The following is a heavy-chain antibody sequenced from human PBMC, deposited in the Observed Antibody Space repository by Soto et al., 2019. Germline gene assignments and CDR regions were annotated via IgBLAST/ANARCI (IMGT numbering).Heavy chain of an antibody. CDR1: GGPISGYC. V-gene: IGHV4-4*07. J-gene: IGHJ6*02. CDR2: IYSSGST. Sequence: SETLSLTCTVSGGPISGYCWSWIRQPAGKGLEWIGRIYSSGSTNYNPSLNSRITMSVDTSKNQFSLKLSSVTAADTAVYYCARDRSGSQYGMDVWGQGTTVTVSS. D-gene: IGHD1-26*01. CDR3: ARDRSGSQYGMDV.